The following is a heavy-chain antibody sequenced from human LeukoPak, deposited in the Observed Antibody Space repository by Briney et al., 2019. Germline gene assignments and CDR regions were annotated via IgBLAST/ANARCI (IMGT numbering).Heavy chain of an antibody. Sequence: ASVKVFCKASGYTFTSYGISRVRQAPGQGLECMGWISAYNGNTNYAQKLQGRVTMTTDTSTSTAYMELRSLRSDDTAVYYCARNRGPEYPPTATDYWGQGTLVTVSS. CDR2: ISAYNGNT. V-gene: IGHV1-18*01. CDR3: ARNRGPEYPPTATDY. J-gene: IGHJ4*02. CDR1: GYTFTSYG. D-gene: IGHD7-27*01.